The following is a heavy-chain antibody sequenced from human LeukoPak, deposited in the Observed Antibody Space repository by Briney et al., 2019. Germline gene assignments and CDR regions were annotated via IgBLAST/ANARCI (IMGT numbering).Heavy chain of an antibody. V-gene: IGHV3-23*01. D-gene: IGHD3-16*01. CDR2: ISCSGGST. CDR1: GFTFSSYA. Sequence: PGGSLRLSCAASGFTFSSYAMSWVRQAPGKGLEWVSAISCSGGSTYYADSVKGRFTISRDNSKNTLYLQMNSLRAEDTAVYYCAKDFYAGTYYFDYWGQGTLVTVSS. J-gene: IGHJ4*02. CDR3: AKDFYAGTYYFDY.